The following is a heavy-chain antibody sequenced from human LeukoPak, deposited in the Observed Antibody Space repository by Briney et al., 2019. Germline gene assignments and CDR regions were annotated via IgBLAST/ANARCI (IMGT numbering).Heavy chain of an antibody. V-gene: IGHV1-3*03. D-gene: IGHD1-26*01. CDR1: GYTFTSYA. Sequence: ASVKVSCKASGYTFTSYAMHWVRQAPGQRLELMGWINAGNGNTKYSQEFQGRVTITRDTSASTAYMELSSLRSEDMAVYYCARDRGSYYGASRYYFDYWGQGTLVTVSS. CDR2: INAGNGNT. CDR3: ARDRGSYYGASRYYFDY. J-gene: IGHJ4*02.